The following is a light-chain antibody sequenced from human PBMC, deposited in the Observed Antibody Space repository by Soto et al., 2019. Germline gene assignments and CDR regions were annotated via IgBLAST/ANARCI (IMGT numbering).Light chain of an antibody. CDR1: SSNIGSNT. CDR3: AEWDDSLNVL. CDR2: NNN. Sequence: QSVLTQPPSASGTPGQRVTISCSGSSSNIGSNTVNCYQQLPGTAPKLLIYNNNQRPSGVPDRFSGSKSGTSASLAISGLQSEDEADYYCAEWDDSLNVLFGGGTKLTVL. J-gene: IGLJ2*01. V-gene: IGLV1-44*01.